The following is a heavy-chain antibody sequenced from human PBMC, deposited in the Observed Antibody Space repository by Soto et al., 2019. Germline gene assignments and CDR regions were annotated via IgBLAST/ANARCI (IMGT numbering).Heavy chain of an antibody. V-gene: IGHV3-23*01. Sequence: GGSLRLSCTASGFTFNRFPMSWVRQAPGKGLEWVSTIGVSVVSTYNADSVKGRFTISRDNSKNTLYLQMNSLRPEYMALYYFVIRDTNSRGWLHFDYWGQGALVTVSS. D-gene: IGHD6-19*01. CDR2: IGVSVVST. CDR1: GFTFNRFP. J-gene: IGHJ4*02. CDR3: VIRDTNSRGWLHFDY.